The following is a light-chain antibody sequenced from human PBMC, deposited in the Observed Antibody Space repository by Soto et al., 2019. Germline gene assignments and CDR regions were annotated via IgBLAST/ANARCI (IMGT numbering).Light chain of an antibody. Sequence: EMVLTQSPGTLSLSPGERATLSCMASQSVSSSYLAWYQQKPGQAPRLLIYDASNRATGIPARFSGSGSGTDFTLTISSLQTDDFSTYYCQQYHSYWTFGQGTKVDIK. J-gene: IGKJ1*01. CDR1: QSVSSSY. CDR3: QQYHSYWT. V-gene: IGKV3-20*01. CDR2: DAS.